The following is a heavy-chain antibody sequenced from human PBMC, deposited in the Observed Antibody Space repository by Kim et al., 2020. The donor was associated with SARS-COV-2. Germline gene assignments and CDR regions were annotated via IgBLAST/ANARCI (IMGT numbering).Heavy chain of an antibody. CDR3: ARRYCSGGICGFDS. CDR1: GFSFSGYC. D-gene: IGHD2-15*01. Sequence: GGSLRLSCAASGFSFSGYCMNWVRQAPGKGPEWVSYFSSSGTIYYADSVKGRFTISRDDAKNSLYLQMNSLRDEDTAMYYCARRYCSGGICGFDSWGQGTLVAVSS. CDR2: FSSSGTI. J-gene: IGHJ4*02. V-gene: IGHV3-48*02.